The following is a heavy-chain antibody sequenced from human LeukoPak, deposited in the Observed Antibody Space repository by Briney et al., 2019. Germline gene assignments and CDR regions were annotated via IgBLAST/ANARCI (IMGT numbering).Heavy chain of an antibody. Sequence: SETLSLTCAVYGGSFSGYYWSWIRQPPGKGLEWIGEINHSGSTNYNPSLKSRVTISVDTSKNQFSLKLSSVNAADTAVYYCARVPLVVSYYYYGMDAWGQGTTVTVSS. D-gene: IGHD6-13*01. J-gene: IGHJ6*02. V-gene: IGHV4-34*01. CDR2: INHSGST. CDR1: GGSFSGYY. CDR3: ARVPLVVSYYYYGMDA.